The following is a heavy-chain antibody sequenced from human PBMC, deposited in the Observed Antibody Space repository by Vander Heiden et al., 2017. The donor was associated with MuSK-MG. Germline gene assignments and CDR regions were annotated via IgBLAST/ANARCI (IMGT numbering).Heavy chain of an antibody. CDR1: GSTFSIYA. CDR2: ISTGGGTI. CDR3: AREHGHSYNYPYDY. Sequence: EVQLLESGGGLVRPEGSLSLSCAASGSTFSIYAMSWIRQAPGKGLEGVSTISTGGGTIYYADAGKGRFTIARDNAKNTLYLQMNSLRAEDTAVFYCAREHGHSYNYPYDYWGQGTLVTISS. D-gene: IGHD5-18*01. J-gene: IGHJ4*02. V-gene: IGHV3-23*01.